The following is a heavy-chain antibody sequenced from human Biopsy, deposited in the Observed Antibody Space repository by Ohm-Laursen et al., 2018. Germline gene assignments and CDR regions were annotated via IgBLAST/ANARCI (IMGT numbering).Heavy chain of an antibody. CDR1: GLTFSDHY. CDR2: SRNKANGYTT. D-gene: IGHD2-15*01. CDR3: ARMFARLGHCSGGTCYPGDDY. V-gene: IGHV3-72*01. J-gene: IGHJ4*02. Sequence: SLRLSCAASGLTFSDHYMDWVRQAPGRGLEWVGRSRNKANGYTTEYAASVKCRFTISRDESVTSMYLQMSGLKTEDTADYYCARMFARLGHCSGGTCYPGDDYWGQGTLVTVSS.